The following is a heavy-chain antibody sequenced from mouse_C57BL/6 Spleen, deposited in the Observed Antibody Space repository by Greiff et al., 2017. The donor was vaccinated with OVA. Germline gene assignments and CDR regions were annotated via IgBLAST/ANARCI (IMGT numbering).Heavy chain of an antibody. V-gene: IGHV1-50*01. J-gene: IGHJ4*01. CDR3: ARGGNFYAMEY. D-gene: IGHD2-1*01. Sequence: QVQLQQPGAELVKPGASVKLSCKASGYTFTSYWMQWVKQRPGQGLEWIGEIDPSDSYTNYNQKFKGKATLTVDTSSSTAYMQLSSLTSEDSAVYYCARGGNFYAMEYWGQGTTVTVSS. CDR2: IDPSDSYT. CDR1: GYTFTSYW.